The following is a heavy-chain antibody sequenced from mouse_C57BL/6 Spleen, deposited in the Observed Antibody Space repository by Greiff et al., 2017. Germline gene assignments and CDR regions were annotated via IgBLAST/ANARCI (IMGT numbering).Heavy chain of an antibody. Sequence: EVQVVESGEGLVKPGGSLKLSCAASGFTFSSYAMSWVRQTPEKRLEWVAYISSGGDYIYYADTVKGRFTISRDNARNTLYLQMSSLKSEDTAMYYCTRGNPGYAMDYWGQGTSVTVSS. CDR2: ISSGGDYI. CDR1: GFTFSSYA. V-gene: IGHV5-9-1*02. J-gene: IGHJ4*01. CDR3: TRGNPGYAMDY.